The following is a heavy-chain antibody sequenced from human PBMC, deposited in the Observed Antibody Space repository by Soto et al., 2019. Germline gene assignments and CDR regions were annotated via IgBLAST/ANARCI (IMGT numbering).Heavy chain of an antibody. V-gene: IGHV3-33*01. Sequence: QVQLVEYGGGVVQPGRSLRLSCAASGFTFSSYGMHWVRQAPGKGLEWVAVIWYDGSNKYYADSVKGRFTISRDNSKNTLYLQMNRLRAEDTAVYYCAREGKSYYDSSGSLASWYFDLWGRGTLVTVSS. CDR1: GFTFSSYG. J-gene: IGHJ2*01. D-gene: IGHD3-22*01. CDR3: AREGKSYYDSSGSLASWYFDL. CDR2: IWYDGSNK.